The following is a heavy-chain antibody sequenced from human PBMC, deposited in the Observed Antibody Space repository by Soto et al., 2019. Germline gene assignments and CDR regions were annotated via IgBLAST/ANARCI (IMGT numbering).Heavy chain of an antibody. J-gene: IGHJ4*02. CDR1: GFTFSSYG. CDR2: IWYDGSNK. CDR3: ARDTGSSSSFYVY. V-gene: IGHV3-33*01. Sequence: QVQLVESGGGVVQPGRSLRLSCAASGFTFSSYGMHWVRQAPGKGLEWVAVIWYDGSNKYYADSVKGRFTISRDNSKNTLYLQMNSLRAEDMAVYYCARDTGSSSSFYVYWGQGTLVTVSS. D-gene: IGHD6-6*01.